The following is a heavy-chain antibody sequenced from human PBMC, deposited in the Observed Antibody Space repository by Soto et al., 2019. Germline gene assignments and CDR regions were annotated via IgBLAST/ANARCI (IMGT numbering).Heavy chain of an antibody. J-gene: IGHJ4*02. CDR2: IWYDGSNK. Sequence: GGSLRLSCAASGFTFRSYGMHWVRQAPGKGLEWVAVIWYDGSNKYYADSVKGRFTISRDNSKNTLYLQMNSLRAEDTAVYYCARASGWTVTANFDYWGQGTLVTVSS. V-gene: IGHV3-33*01. D-gene: IGHD4-17*01. CDR1: GFTFRSYG. CDR3: ARASGWTVTANFDY.